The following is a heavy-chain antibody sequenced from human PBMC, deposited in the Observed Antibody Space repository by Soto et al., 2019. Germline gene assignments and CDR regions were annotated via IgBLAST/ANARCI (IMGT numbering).Heavy chain of an antibody. V-gene: IGHV3-15*01. CDR3: SWLRLDYYYGMDV. CDR1: GFTFSNAW. D-gene: IGHD5-18*01. J-gene: IGHJ6*02. Sequence: GGSLRLSCAASGFTFSNAWMSWVRQAPGKGLEWVGRIKSKTDGGTTDYAAPVKGRFTISRDDSKNTLYLQMNSLKTEDTAVYYCSWLRLDYYYGMDVWGQGTTVTVS. CDR2: IKSKTDGGTT.